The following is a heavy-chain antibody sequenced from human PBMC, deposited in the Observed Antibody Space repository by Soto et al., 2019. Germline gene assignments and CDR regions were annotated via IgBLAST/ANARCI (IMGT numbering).Heavy chain of an antibody. CDR3: AKGRESSGSYRPFDY. CDR1: GITFGSRA. Sequence: GGSLRLSCVASGITFGSRAMSWVRQAPGEGLEWVSTITDSGGDAKYADSVRGRFAISGDNSKKTLYLQMSRLTAEDSAIYYCAKGRESSGSYRPFDYWGQGALVTVSS. CDR2: ITDSGGDA. V-gene: IGHV3-23*01. D-gene: IGHD3-22*01. J-gene: IGHJ4*02.